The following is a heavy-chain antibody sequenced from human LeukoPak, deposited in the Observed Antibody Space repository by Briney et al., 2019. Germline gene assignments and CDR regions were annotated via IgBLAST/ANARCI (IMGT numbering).Heavy chain of an antibody. V-gene: IGHV1-2*02. Sequence: ASVKVSCKASGYTFTGYYMHWVRQAPGQGLEWMGWINPNSGGTNYAQKFQGRVTMTRDTSISTAYMELSRLRSDGTAVYYCARLSTGYSSSWYTAEYFQHWGQGTLVTVSS. CDR3: ARLSTGYSSSWYTAEYFQH. J-gene: IGHJ1*01. D-gene: IGHD6-13*01. CDR1: GYTFTGYY. CDR2: INPNSGGT.